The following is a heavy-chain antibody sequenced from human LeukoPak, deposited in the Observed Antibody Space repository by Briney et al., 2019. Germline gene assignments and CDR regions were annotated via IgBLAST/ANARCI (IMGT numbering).Heavy chain of an antibody. CDR3: GGVARTAMASYYYYYMDV. J-gene: IGHJ6*03. CDR1: GYSISSGYY. CDR2: INHSRST. D-gene: IGHD5-18*01. V-gene: IGHV4-38-2*01. Sequence: PSETLSLTCAVSGYSISSGYYWGWIRRPPGKGLEWIGEINHSRSTNYNPSLKSRVTISVDTSKNQFSLKLSSVTAADTAVYYCGGVARTAMASYYYYYMDVWGKGTTVTVSS.